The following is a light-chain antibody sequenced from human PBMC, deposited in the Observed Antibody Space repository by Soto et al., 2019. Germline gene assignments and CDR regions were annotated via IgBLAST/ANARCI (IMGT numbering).Light chain of an antibody. V-gene: IGKV1-27*01. Sequence: QISQAPSSLPADETNRVNSSCRDNQDNSNYIAWYQQKSGKVPKLLLYDASTLQSGVPARFRGSGSGTDFTLTISRLQPEDVATYSCQNYKSVPFTFRGLAKV. CDR2: DAS. CDR3: QNYKSVPFT. J-gene: IGKJ4*01. CDR1: QDNSNY.